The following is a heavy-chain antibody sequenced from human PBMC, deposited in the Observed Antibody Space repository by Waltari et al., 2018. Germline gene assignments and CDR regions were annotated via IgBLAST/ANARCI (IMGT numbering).Heavy chain of an antibody. J-gene: IGHJ4*02. CDR3: ATAITMIVKSQGGFDY. CDR2: ISGSGGST. D-gene: IGHD3-22*01. CDR1: GFTFSSYA. V-gene: IGHV3-23*01. Sequence: EVQLLESGGGLVQPGGSLRLSCAASGFTFSSYAMRWVRPAPGKGLEWVPAISGSGGSTYYADSVKGRFTISRDNSKNTLYLQMNSLRAEDTAVYYCATAITMIVKSQGGFDYWGQGTLVTVSS.